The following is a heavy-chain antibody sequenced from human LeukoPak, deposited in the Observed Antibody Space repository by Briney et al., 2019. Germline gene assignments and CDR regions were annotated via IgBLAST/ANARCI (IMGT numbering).Heavy chain of an antibody. J-gene: IGHJ5*02. CDR1: GFTFSDFW. CDR2: ISRRCRTI. CDR3: ARGRWFDP. V-gene: IGHV3-48*04. Sequence: GGSLRLSCAASGFTFSDFWMNWVRQAPGKGLEWVSFISRRCRTIHFADSVKGRFTISRDNAKNSLYLQMNSLRGEDTAVYYCARGRWFDPWGQGTLVTVS.